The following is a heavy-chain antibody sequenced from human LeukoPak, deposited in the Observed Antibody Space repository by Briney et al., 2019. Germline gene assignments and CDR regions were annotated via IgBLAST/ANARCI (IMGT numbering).Heavy chain of an antibody. D-gene: IGHD1-26*01. CDR3: ARGSASPPCFFDY. V-gene: IGHV4-59*11. CDR2: VHYSGST. J-gene: IGHJ4*02. Sequence: SETLSLTCTVSGDSISSHYWTWIRQPPGKGLEWIGYVHYSGSTNSKPSLKSRVTISVDTSKNQFSLKLSSVTAADTAIYYCARGSASPPCFFDYWGQGALVTVSS. CDR1: GDSISSHY.